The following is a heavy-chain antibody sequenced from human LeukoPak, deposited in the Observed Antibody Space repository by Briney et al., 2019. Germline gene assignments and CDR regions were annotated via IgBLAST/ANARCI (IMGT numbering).Heavy chain of an antibody. Sequence: PGGSLRLSCAASGFTVSSNYMSCVRQAPGKGLEWVSVINSGGTYYADSVKGRFSISRDNSKNTLYLQMSSLRAEDTAVYYCARNGDYDYWGQGTLVTVSS. J-gene: IGHJ4*02. CDR2: INSGGT. V-gene: IGHV3-53*01. CDR1: GFTVSSNY. CDR3: ARNGDYDY. D-gene: IGHD4-17*01.